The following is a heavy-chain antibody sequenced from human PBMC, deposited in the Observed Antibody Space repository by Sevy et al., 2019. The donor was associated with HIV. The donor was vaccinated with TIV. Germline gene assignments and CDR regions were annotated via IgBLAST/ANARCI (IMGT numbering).Heavy chain of an antibody. J-gene: IGHJ4*02. CDR3: VRYYDSSSYFDS. CDR2: IFYSWTT. CDR1: GGSIRSDIYY. Sequence: SETLSLTCTVSGGSIRSDIYYWSWIRQPPGMGLEWIGYIFYSWTTYYNPSLKSRVTMSVDTSKSQFSLKLSSVTAADTAVYYCVRYYDSSSYFDSWGQGTPVTVSS. D-gene: IGHD3-22*01. V-gene: IGHV4-30-4*01.